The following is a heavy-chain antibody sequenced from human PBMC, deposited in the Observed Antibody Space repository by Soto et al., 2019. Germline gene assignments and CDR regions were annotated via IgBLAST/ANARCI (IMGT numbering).Heavy chain of an antibody. Sequence: TSETLSLTCTVSGGSVSSGSYYWSWIRQPPGKGLEWIGYIYYSGSTNYNPSLKSRVTISVDTSKNQFSLKLSSVTAADTAVYYCASMVRGVIIGNWFDPWGQGTLVTVSS. V-gene: IGHV4-61*01. J-gene: IGHJ5*02. D-gene: IGHD3-10*01. CDR2: IYYSGST. CDR1: GGSVSSGSYY. CDR3: ASMVRGVIIGNWFDP.